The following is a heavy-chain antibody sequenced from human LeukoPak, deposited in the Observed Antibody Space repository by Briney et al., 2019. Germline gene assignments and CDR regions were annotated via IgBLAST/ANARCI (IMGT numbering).Heavy chain of an antibody. CDR1: GGNFSNYA. D-gene: IGHD1-1*01. CDR2: IIPIFSSP. Sequence: SVKLSCKASGGNFSNYAIIWVRQAPGQGLEWMGGIIPIFSSPRYAQKFQDRVTITTDESTTTAYMELSRLRSEDTAVYYCARDSYNKSPRNFHYYYDLDVWGRGTTVTVSS. J-gene: IGHJ6*03. CDR3: ARDSYNKSPRNFHYYYDLDV. V-gene: IGHV1-69*05.